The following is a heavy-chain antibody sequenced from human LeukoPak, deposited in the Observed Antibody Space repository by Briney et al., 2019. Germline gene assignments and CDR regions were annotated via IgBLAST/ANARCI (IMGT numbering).Heavy chain of an antibody. Sequence: SETLSLTCTVSGGSISSYYWSWIRQPPGKGLEWIGYIYYSGSTNYNPSLKSRVTISVDTSKNQFSLKLSSVTAADTAVYYCARGRLIAAAGTEGDYWGQGTLVTVSS. CDR1: GGSISSYY. CDR2: IYYSGST. CDR3: ARGRLIAAAGTEGDY. J-gene: IGHJ4*02. D-gene: IGHD6-13*01. V-gene: IGHV4-59*12.